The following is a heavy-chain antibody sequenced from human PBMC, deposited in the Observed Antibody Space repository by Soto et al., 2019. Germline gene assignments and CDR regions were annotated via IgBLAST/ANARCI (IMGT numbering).Heavy chain of an antibody. Sequence: QVQLVQSGAEVKKPGSSVKVSCMASGGTFSSYAISWVRQAPGQGLEWMGGIIPIFGTANYAQKFQGRVTITADESTSTAYMELSSLRSEDTAVYYCARGRALGYCSSTSCFFDYWGQGTLVTVSS. CDR3: ARGRALGYCSSTSCFFDY. J-gene: IGHJ4*02. CDR2: IIPIFGTA. D-gene: IGHD2-2*01. V-gene: IGHV1-69*01. CDR1: GGTFSSYA.